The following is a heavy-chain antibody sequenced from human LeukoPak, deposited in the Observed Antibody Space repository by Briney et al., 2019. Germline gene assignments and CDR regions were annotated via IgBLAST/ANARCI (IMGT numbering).Heavy chain of an antibody. CDR3: ATGRRIIVGDTPHWFDP. CDR1: GNTFSGYY. V-gene: IGHV1-2*02. Sequence: ASVKVSCKASGNTFSGYYMHWVRQAPGQGLEWMGSINPNSGGTKYAQKFQGRVSMTRDTSISTAYMEMHSLRSDDTAVYFRATGRRIIVGDTPHWFDPWGQGTLVIVSS. CDR2: INPNSGGT. D-gene: IGHD3-22*01. J-gene: IGHJ5*02.